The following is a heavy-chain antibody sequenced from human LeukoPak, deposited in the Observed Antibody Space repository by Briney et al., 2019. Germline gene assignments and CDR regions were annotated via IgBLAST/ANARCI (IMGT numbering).Heavy chain of an antibody. CDR2: ISYDGSNK. CDR1: GFTFSSYG. D-gene: IGHD3-10*01. Sequence: GGSLRLSCAASGFTFSSYGVHWVRHAPGKRLEWVAVISYDGSNKYYADSVKGRFTISRDNSKNTLYLQMNSLRAEDTAVYYCAKERLWFGELFPFDYWGQGTLVTVSS. V-gene: IGHV3-30*18. CDR3: AKERLWFGELFPFDY. J-gene: IGHJ4*02.